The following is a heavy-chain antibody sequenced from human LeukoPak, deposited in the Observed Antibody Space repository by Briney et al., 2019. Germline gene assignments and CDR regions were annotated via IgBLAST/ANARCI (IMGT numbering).Heavy chain of an antibody. Sequence: GGSLRLSCAGSGFIFSNAWMNWVRQAPGKGLEWVGRIKSKTDGGTTDYAAPVKGRFTISRDDSKNTLYLQMNSLKTEDTAVYFCATGTEQQWLSLDYWGQGTLVTVSS. CDR1: GFIFSNAW. J-gene: IGHJ4*02. CDR2: IKSKTDGGTT. V-gene: IGHV3-15*01. D-gene: IGHD6-19*01. CDR3: ATGTEQQWLSLDY.